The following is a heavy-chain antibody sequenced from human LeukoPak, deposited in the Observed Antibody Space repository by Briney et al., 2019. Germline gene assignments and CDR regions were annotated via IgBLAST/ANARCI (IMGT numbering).Heavy chain of an antibody. CDR1: GFTFSSYS. CDR2: INSGSSYI. CDR3: ARVGPAGNEYGSGSYYY. V-gene: IGHV3-21*01. Sequence: GGSLRLSCAASGFTFSSYSMNWVRQAPGKGLEWVSSINSGSSYIKYADSVQGRFTISRDDAKNSLYLQMNSLRAEDTAVYYCARVGPAGNEYGSGSYYYWGQGTLVTVSS. D-gene: IGHD3-10*01. J-gene: IGHJ4*02.